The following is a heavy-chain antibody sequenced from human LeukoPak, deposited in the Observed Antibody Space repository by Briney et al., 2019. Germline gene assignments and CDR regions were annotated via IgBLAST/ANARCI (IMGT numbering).Heavy chain of an antibody. J-gene: IGHJ4*02. V-gene: IGHV3-21*01. Sequence: PGGSLRLSCAASGFTFSSYSMNWVRQAPGKGLEWVSSISTSSSYIYYADSVKGRFTISRDNAKNSLYLQMNSLRAEDTAVYYCARDYYDSSGYFDYWGQGTLVTVSS. CDR2: ISTSSSYI. D-gene: IGHD3-22*01. CDR3: ARDYYDSSGYFDY. CDR1: GFTFSSYS.